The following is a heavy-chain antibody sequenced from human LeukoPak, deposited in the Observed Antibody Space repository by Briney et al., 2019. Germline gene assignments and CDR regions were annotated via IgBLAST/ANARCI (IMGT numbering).Heavy chain of an antibody. Sequence: PGGSLRLSCAASGFTFSAYSMNWVRQAPGKGLEWVSYISGSSSPIFYADSVKGRFTISRDNAKNSLYLQMNSLRAEDTATYYCAREPAAAGKNWFDPWGQGTLVTVSS. J-gene: IGHJ5*02. V-gene: IGHV3-48*04. CDR3: AREPAAAGKNWFDP. D-gene: IGHD6-25*01. CDR2: ISGSSSPI. CDR1: GFTFSAYS.